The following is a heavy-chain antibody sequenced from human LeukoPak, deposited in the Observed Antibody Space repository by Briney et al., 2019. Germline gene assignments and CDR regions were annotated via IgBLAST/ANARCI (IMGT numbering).Heavy chain of an antibody. CDR1: GYTFTGYY. J-gene: IGHJ4*02. Sequence: ASVKVSCKASGYTFTGYYMHWVRQAPGQGLEWMGWINPNSGGTNYAQKLQGRVTMTRDTSISTAYMELSRLRSDDTAVNYCARESYDYVWGSYRTYYFDYWGQGTLVTVSS. CDR2: INPNSGGT. D-gene: IGHD3-16*02. V-gene: IGHV1-2*02. CDR3: ARESYDYVWGSYRTYYFDY.